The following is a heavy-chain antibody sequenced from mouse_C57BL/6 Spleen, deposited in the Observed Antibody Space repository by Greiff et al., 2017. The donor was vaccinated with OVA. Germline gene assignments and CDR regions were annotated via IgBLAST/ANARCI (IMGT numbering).Heavy chain of an antibody. CDR1: GFNIKDYY. Sequence: VQLQQSGAELVRPGASVKLSCTASGFNIKDYYMHWVKQRPEQGLEWIGRIDPEDGDTEYAPKFQGKATMTADTSSNTAYLQLSSLTSEDTAVYYCTTDYYGSSDDCDDWGQGTTLTVSS. CDR2: IDPEDGDT. D-gene: IGHD1-1*01. V-gene: IGHV14-1*01. J-gene: IGHJ2*01. CDR3: TTDYYGSSDDCDD.